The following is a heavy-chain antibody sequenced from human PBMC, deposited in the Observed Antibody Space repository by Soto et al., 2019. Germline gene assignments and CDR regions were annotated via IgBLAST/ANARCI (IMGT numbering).Heavy chain of an antibody. J-gene: IGHJ4*02. CDR3: ARQKQWLSPFDD. V-gene: IGHV4-31*03. D-gene: IGHD6-19*01. Sequence: QVQLQESGPGLVKPSQTLSLTCTVSGGSITNDDYYWNWIRQLPGKGLEWIGYIHNSGTTDYNPSLKSRVTISVHXSKSQFSLKLSSVTAADTAVYFCARQKQWLSPFDDWGQGTLVTVSS. CDR1: GGSITNDDYY. CDR2: IHNSGTT.